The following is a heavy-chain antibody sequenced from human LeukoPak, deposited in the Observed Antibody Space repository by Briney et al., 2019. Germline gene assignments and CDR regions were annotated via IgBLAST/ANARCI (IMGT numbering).Heavy chain of an antibody. CDR1: GYSITSGYY. CDR3: ASEGSYYDSSGLRDY. J-gene: IGHJ4*02. Sequence: SETLSLTCTVSGYSITSGYYWGWIRQPPGKGLEWIGSFYHSGSTYYNPSLNSRVTISEDTSKNQFSLKLSSVTAADTAVYYCASEGSYYDSSGLRDYWGQGTLVTVSS. D-gene: IGHD3-22*01. V-gene: IGHV4-38-2*02. CDR2: FYHSGST.